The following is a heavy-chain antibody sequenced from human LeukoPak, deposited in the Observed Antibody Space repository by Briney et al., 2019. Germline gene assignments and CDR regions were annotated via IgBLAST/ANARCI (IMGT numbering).Heavy chain of an antibody. Sequence: GGSLRLSCAASGFTFSSYGMHWVRQAPGKGLEWVAVIWYDGSNKYYADSVKGRFTISRDNAKNSLYLQMNSLRAEDTAVYYCARERVGYSYGATCFDYWGQGTLVTVSS. CDR2: IWYDGSNK. J-gene: IGHJ4*02. CDR1: GFTFSSYG. D-gene: IGHD5-18*01. CDR3: ARERVGYSYGATCFDY. V-gene: IGHV3-33*01.